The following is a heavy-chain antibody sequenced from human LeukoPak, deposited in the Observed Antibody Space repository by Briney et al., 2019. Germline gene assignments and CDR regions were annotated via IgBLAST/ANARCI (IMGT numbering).Heavy chain of an antibody. J-gene: IGHJ5*02. D-gene: IGHD3-3*01. CDR3: ARKTLGFGDRSNWFDP. V-gene: IGHV4-31*03. CDR2: IYYSGSI. Sequence: PSQTLSLICTVSGGSISSGGYYWSWIRQHPGKGLEWIGYIYYSGSIYYNPSLKSRVTISVDTSKNQFSLKLSSVTAADTAVYYCARKTLGFGDRSNWFDPWGQGTLVTVSS. CDR1: GGSISSGGYY.